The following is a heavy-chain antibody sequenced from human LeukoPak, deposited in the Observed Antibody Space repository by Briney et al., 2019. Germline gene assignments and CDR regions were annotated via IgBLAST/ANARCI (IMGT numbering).Heavy chain of an antibody. V-gene: IGHV4-34*01. CDR3: ARSPYDFWSGYFNWFDP. CDR1: DGSFPGYY. CDR2: INHSGST. J-gene: IGHJ5*02. Sequence: SETLSLTCVVFDGSFPGYYWSWIRQPPGEGLEWIGDINHSGSTNYNPSLKSRVTISIDTSKNQFSLKLSSVTAADTAVYYCARSPYDFWSGYFNWFDPWGQGTLVTVSS. D-gene: IGHD3-3*01.